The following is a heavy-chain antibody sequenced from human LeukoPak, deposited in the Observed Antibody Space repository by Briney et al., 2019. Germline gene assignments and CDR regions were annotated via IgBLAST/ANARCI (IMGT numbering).Heavy chain of an antibody. Sequence: GGSLRLSCAASGFTFSSYSMNWVRQAPGKGLEWVSSISSSSSYIYYADSVKGRFTISRDNAKNSLYLQMNSLRAEDTAVYYCARDFGEMAPPDYWGQGTLVTASS. D-gene: IGHD3-10*01. CDR1: GFTFSSYS. CDR3: ARDFGEMAPPDY. CDR2: ISSSSSYI. J-gene: IGHJ4*02. V-gene: IGHV3-21*01.